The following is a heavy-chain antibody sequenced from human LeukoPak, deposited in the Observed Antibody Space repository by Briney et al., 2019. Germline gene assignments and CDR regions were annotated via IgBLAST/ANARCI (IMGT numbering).Heavy chain of an antibody. CDR2: IIPILGIA. Sequence: SVKVSCKASGGTFSSYAISWVRQAPGQGLEWMGRIIPILGIANYAQKFQGRVTITADKSTSTAYMELSSLRSEDTAVYYCARDDLDYYYYDSSGYSDYWGQGTLVTVSS. V-gene: IGHV1-69*04. CDR1: GGTFSSYA. D-gene: IGHD3-22*01. CDR3: ARDDLDYYYYDSSGYSDY. J-gene: IGHJ4*02.